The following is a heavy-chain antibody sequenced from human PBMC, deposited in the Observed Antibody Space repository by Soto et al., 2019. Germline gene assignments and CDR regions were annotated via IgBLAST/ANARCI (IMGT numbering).Heavy chain of an antibody. CDR1: GFTFSSYA. D-gene: IGHD6-19*01. J-gene: IGHJ3*02. Sequence: PGGSLRLSCAASGFTFSSYAMSWVRQAPGKGLEWVSAISGSGGSTYYADSVKGRFTISRDNSKNTLYLQMNSLRAEDTAVYYCAKVRSVAAYPLDAFDIWGQGTMVTVSS. CDR3: AKVRSVAAYPLDAFDI. V-gene: IGHV3-23*01. CDR2: ISGSGGST.